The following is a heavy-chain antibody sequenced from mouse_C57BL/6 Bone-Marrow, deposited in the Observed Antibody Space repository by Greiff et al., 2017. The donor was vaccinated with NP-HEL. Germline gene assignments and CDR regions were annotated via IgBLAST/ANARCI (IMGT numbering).Heavy chain of an antibody. D-gene: IGHD2-4*01. CDR1: GFTFSDYG. Sequence: EVMLVESGGGLVKPGGSLKLSCAASGFTFSDYGMHWVRQAPEKGLEWVAYISSGSSTIYYADTVKGRFTISSDNAKNTLFLQMTSLRSEDTAMYYCAREDYDYLYAMDYWGQGTSVTVSS. J-gene: IGHJ4*01. CDR2: ISSGSSTI. CDR3: AREDYDYLYAMDY. V-gene: IGHV5-17*01.